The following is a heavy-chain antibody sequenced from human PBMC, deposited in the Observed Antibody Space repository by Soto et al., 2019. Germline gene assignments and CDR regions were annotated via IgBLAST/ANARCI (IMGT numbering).Heavy chain of an antibody. CDR2: IWYDGSNK. CDR3: ARSGDGGYSYGDPYGYYYYGMDV. D-gene: IGHD5-18*01. V-gene: IGHV3-33*01. Sequence: GGTLRLSCAASGFTFSSYGMHWVRQAPGKGPEWVAVIWYDGSNKYYADSVMGRFTISRDNSKNTLYLQMNSLRAEDTAVYYCARSGDGGYSYGDPYGYYYYGMDVWGQGTTVTVSS. CDR1: GFTFSSYG. J-gene: IGHJ6*02.